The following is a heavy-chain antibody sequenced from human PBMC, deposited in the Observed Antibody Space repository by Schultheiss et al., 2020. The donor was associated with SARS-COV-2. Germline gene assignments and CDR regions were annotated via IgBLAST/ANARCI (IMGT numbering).Heavy chain of an antibody. Sequence: SETLSLTCTVSGGSISSYYWSWIRQPAGKGLEWIGYIYYSGSTYYNPSLKSRVTISVDTSKNQFSLKLSSVTAADTAVYYCARWTDYGDYGPHYWGQGTLVTVSS. CDR1: GGSISSYY. CDR2: IYYSGST. CDR3: ARWTDYGDYGPHY. J-gene: IGHJ4*02. V-gene: IGHV4-59*06. D-gene: IGHD4-17*01.